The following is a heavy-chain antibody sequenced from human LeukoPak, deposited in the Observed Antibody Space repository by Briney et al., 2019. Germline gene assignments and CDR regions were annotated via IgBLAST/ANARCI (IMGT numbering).Heavy chain of an antibody. CDR2: INPSGGST. CDR3: ARDRGGSYYEYYFDY. D-gene: IGHD1-26*01. Sequence: ASVKVSCKASGYTFTSYYMHWVRQAPGQGLERMGIINPSGGSTSYAQKFQGRVTMTRDTSTSTVYMELSSLRSEDTAVYYCARDRGGSYYEYYFDYWGQGTLVTVSS. V-gene: IGHV1-46*01. CDR1: GYTFTSYY. J-gene: IGHJ4*02.